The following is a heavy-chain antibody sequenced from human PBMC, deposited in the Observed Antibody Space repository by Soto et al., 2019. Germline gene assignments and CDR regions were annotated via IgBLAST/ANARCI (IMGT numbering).Heavy chain of an antibody. CDR2: TSFDGNNK. CDR1: GFSFSSYV. D-gene: IGHD2-15*01. Sequence: QVQLVESGGGVVQPGRSLRLSCAASGFSFSSYVMHWVRQAPGKGLEWVAVTSFDGNNKYYADSVKGRFTISRDNSENTLYLRMNSLRTEDTAVYYCAKDWGRYCSGRTCYLFESWGQGTLVTVSS. CDR3: AKDWGRYCSGRTCYLFES. J-gene: IGHJ4*02. V-gene: IGHV3-30*18.